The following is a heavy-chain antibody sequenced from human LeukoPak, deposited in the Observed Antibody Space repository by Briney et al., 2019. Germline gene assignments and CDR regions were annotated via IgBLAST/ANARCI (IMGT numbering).Heavy chain of an antibody. V-gene: IGHV4-59*01. D-gene: IGHD2-15*01. Sequence: SETLSLTCTVSGGSLSSYYWTWIRQPPGKGLEWIGYIYYSGSTNYNPSLKSRVTISVDTSKNQFSLKLSSVTAADTAVYYCARNVVVVAAPGNNWFDPWGQGTLVTVSS. J-gene: IGHJ5*02. CDR2: IYYSGST. CDR1: GGSLSSYY. CDR3: ARNVVVVAAPGNNWFDP.